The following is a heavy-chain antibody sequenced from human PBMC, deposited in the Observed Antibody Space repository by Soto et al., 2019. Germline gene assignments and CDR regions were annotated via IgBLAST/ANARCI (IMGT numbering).Heavy chain of an antibody. Sequence: SETLSLTCAVYGGSFSGYYWSWIRQPPGKGLEWIGEINYSGSTNYNPSLKSRVTISVDTSKNQFSLQLSSVTAADTAVYFCGREDDGGDRDYYGLDVWGQGTTVTVSS. CDR3: GREDDGGDRDYYGLDV. V-gene: IGHV4-34*01. CDR2: INYSGST. CDR1: GGSFSGYY. D-gene: IGHD2-21*02. J-gene: IGHJ6*02.